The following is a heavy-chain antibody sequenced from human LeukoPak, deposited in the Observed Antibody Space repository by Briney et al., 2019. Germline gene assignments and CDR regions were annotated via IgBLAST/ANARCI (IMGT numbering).Heavy chain of an antibody. J-gene: IGHJ4*02. D-gene: IGHD3-9*01. V-gene: IGHV3-9*01. CDR3: ARVEDYDILTGFDY. CDR2: ISWNSGSI. Sequence: SLRLSCAASGFTFDDYAMHWVRQAPGKGLEWVSGISWNSGSIGYADSVKGRFTISRDNAKNSLYLQMNSLRAEDTAVYYCARVEDYDILTGFDYWGQGTLVTVSS. CDR1: GFTFDDYA.